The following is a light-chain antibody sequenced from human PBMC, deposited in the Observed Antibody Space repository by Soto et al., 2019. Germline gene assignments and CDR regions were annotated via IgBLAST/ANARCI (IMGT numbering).Light chain of an antibody. CDR1: SSDVGGYNS. CDR2: DVG. Sequence: QSALTQPPSVSGSPGESITISCTGTSSDVGGYNSVSWYQPHPGKAPKLILYDVGERPSGVSYRFSGSKSGNTASLTISGLQAADEADYFCSSFTSSMTNVFGSGTKLT. J-gene: IGLJ1*01. CDR3: SSFTSSMTNV. V-gene: IGLV2-14*03.